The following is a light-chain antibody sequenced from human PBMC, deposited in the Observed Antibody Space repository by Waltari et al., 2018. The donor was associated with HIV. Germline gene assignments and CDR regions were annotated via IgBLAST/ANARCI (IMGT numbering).Light chain of an antibody. Sequence: GDRVTITCRASQSISTSLNWYQQKPGKAPKVLINAASSLQSGVPTRFRGTGSGTHFTLTISNLQPEDFATYYCQQSYSRPPTFGPGTTVDVK. J-gene: IGKJ3*01. V-gene: IGKV1-39*01. CDR3: QQSYSRPPT. CDR1: QSISTS. CDR2: AAS.